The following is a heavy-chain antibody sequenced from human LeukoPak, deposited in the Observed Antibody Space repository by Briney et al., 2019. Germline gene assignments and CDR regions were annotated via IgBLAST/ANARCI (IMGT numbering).Heavy chain of an antibody. CDR1: GFTFSSYS. Sequence: GGSLRLSCAASGFTFSSYSMNWVRQAPGKGLEWVANIKQDGSEKYYVDSVKGRFTISRDNAKNSLYLQMNSLRAEDTAVYYCARDRPGTTLWGYYYYYMDVWGKGTTVTISS. D-gene: IGHD1-7*01. V-gene: IGHV3-7*01. CDR3: ARDRPGTTLWGYYYYYMDV. J-gene: IGHJ6*03. CDR2: IKQDGSEK.